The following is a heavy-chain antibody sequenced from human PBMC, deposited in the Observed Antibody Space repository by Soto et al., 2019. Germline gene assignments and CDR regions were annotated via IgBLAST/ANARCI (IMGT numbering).Heavy chain of an antibody. D-gene: IGHD3-10*01. CDR3: ATYYGSGSFFPDHYYYGMDV. CDR1: GFTFSNYR. V-gene: IGHV3-48*01. J-gene: IGHJ6*02. Sequence: GGSLRLSCAASGFTFSNYRMHWVRQAPGKGLEWVSYISSDSSTISYADSVKGRFTVSRDNAKNSLYLQMNSLRAEDTAVYYCATYYGSGSFFPDHYYYGMDVWGQGTTVTVSS. CDR2: ISSDSSTI.